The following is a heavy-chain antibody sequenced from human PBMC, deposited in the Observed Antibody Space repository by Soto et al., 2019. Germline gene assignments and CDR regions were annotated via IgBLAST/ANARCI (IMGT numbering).Heavy chain of an antibody. CDR1: GNTFTIYY. D-gene: IGHD2-21*02. J-gene: IGHJ4*02. Sequence: QVVQSGAEVKKPGASVKISCKASGNTFTIYYIHWVRQAPGQGLEWMGIINPSGDSTSYAQKFQGRVTMTRDTSTSTGYMDLSSLRSEDTAVYYCARATYCGGDCYFFDYWGQGTLVTVSS. CDR2: INPSGDST. CDR3: ARATYCGGDCYFFDY. V-gene: IGHV1-46*01.